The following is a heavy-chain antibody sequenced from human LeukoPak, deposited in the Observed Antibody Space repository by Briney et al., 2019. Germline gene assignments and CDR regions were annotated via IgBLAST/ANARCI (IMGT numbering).Heavy chain of an antibody. Sequence: SETLSLTCAVYGGSFSGFYWSWIRQPPGKGLEWIGEINHSGSTNYNPSLKSRVTISVDTSKNKFSLKLSSVTAADTAVYYCARGDIVVVPAAIGGHMDVWGKGTTVTVSS. D-gene: IGHD2-2*01. CDR2: INHSGST. CDR1: GGSFSGFY. V-gene: IGHV4-34*01. CDR3: ARGDIVVVPAAIGGHMDV. J-gene: IGHJ6*03.